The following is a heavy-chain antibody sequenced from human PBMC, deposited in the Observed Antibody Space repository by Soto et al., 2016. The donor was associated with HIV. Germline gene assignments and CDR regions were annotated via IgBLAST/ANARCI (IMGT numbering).Heavy chain of an antibody. D-gene: IGHD3-16*01. J-gene: IGHJ4*02. V-gene: IGHV3-49*04. CDR3: LTGFSRRWADY. CDR2: IKSNPYGGTT. CDR1: GFTFREYA. Sequence: EVHLVESGGGLVKPGRSLRLSCKASGFTFREYAMTWVRQAPGKGLEWVSFIKSNPYGGTTEYAASVKGRFTISRDDSKKTLYLDINTLKIEDAGVYYCLTGFSRRWADYWGQGTLVTVSS.